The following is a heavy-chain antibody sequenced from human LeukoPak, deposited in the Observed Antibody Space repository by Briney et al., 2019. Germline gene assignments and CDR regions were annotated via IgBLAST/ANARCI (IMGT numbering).Heavy chain of an antibody. Sequence: VASVKVSCKASGYTFTSYDISWVRQATGQGLEWMGWMNPNSGNAGYAQRFQGRVTMTRNNSISTAYMELTSLRSEDTAVYYCAREGALGILAYNWFDPWGQGTLVTVSS. CDR3: AREGALGILAYNWFDP. CDR2: MNPNSGNA. CDR1: GYTFTSYD. D-gene: IGHD7-27*01. J-gene: IGHJ5*02. V-gene: IGHV1-8*01.